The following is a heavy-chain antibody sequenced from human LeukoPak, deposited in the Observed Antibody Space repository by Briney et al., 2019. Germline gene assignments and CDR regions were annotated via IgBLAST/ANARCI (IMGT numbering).Heavy chain of an antibody. CDR3: AGTAAGTRWFDP. Sequence: PGGSLRLSCAASGFTVSSNYMSWVRQAPGKGLEWVSVIYSGGSTYYADSVKGRSTISRDNSKNTLYLQMNSLRAEDTAVYYCAGTAAGTRWFDPWGQGTLVTVSS. J-gene: IGHJ5*02. D-gene: IGHD6-13*01. CDR1: GFTVSSNY. CDR2: IYSGGST. V-gene: IGHV3-66*02.